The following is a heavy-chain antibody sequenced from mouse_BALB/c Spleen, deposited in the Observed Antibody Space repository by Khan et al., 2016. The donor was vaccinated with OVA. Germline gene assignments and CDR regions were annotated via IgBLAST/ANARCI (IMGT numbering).Heavy chain of an antibody. J-gene: IGHJ3*01. CDR1: GYSFTGYI. Sequence: VRLQQSGPDLVKPGASMKISCKASGYSFTGYIMNWVRQSHGKNLEWIGLINPNNGDTTYNQKFKGKATLTVDKSSSTAYMELLSLTSEDSAVFYCVRSGYGGFAYWGQGTLVTISA. CDR3: VRSGYGGFAY. D-gene: IGHD3-1*01. V-gene: IGHV1-26*01. CDR2: INPNNGDT.